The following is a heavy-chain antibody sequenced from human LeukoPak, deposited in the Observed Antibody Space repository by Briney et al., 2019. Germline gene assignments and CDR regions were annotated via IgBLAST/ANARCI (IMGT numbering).Heavy chain of an antibody. V-gene: IGHV3-20*04. Sequence: GGSLRLSCAASGFTFDNYGMNWVRQVPGKGLELVSGVNWNGGSTGYAGSVKGRFTISRDNAKNSLYLQMNSLRAEDTALYYCARASLYDNSAYYLDYWGQGTLVTVSS. CDR1: GFTFDNYG. J-gene: IGHJ4*02. CDR3: ARASLYDNSAYYLDY. CDR2: VNWNGGST. D-gene: IGHD3-22*01.